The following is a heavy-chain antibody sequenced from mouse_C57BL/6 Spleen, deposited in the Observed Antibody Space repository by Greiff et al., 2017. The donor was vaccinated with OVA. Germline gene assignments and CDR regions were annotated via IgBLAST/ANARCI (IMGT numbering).Heavy chain of an antibody. D-gene: IGHD2-3*01. Sequence: EVKLVESEGGLVQPGSSMKLSCTASGFTFSDYYMAWVRQVPEKGLEWVANINYDGSSTYYLDSLKSRFIISRDNAKNILYLQMSSLKSEDTATYYCARVDGYYDYAMDYWGQGTSVTVSS. CDR3: ARVDGYYDYAMDY. CDR2: INYDGSST. J-gene: IGHJ4*01. CDR1: GFTFSDYY. V-gene: IGHV5-16*01.